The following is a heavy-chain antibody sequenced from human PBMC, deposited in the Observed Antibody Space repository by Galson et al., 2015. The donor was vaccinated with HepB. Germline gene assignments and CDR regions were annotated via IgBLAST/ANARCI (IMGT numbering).Heavy chain of an antibody. Sequence: SETLSLTCAVYGGSFSGYYWSWIRQPPGKGLEWIGEINHSGSTNYNPSLKSRVTISVDTSKNQFSLKLSSVTAADTAVYYCARGVPRIAAAGQIDYWGQGTLVTVSS. CDR3: ARGVPRIAAAGQIDY. V-gene: IGHV4-34*01. D-gene: IGHD6-13*01. CDR2: INHSGST. J-gene: IGHJ4*02. CDR1: GGSFSGYY.